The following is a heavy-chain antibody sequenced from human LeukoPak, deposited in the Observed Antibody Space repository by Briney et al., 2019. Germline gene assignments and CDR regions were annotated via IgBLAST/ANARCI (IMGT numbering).Heavy chain of an antibody. CDR3: AKEGAAPGPDFDY. D-gene: IGHD6-13*01. V-gene: IGHV4-4*07. J-gene: IGHJ4*02. CDR2: IVPSGIT. CDR1: GASIRSYY. Sequence: PSETLSLTCTVSGASIRSYYWSWLRQPAGKGLEWIGRIVPSGITNYNPSLESRVTMSVDTSKNQFSLNLKSVTAVDTAVYYCAKEGAAPGPDFDYWGQGILVIVSS.